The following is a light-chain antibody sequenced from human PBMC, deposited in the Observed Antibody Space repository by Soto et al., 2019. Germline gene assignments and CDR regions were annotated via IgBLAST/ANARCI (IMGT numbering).Light chain of an antibody. Sequence: EIVLTQSPGTLSLSAGERAILSCRASETVAGSYLAWYQQKPGRAPRLLIHGASTRATGIADRFSGCGSGTDFTLSISRLEPEEFAVYYCQLYGTSPKAFGQGTKVDIK. CDR3: QLYGTSPKA. J-gene: IGKJ1*01. V-gene: IGKV3-20*01. CDR1: ETVAGSY. CDR2: GAS.